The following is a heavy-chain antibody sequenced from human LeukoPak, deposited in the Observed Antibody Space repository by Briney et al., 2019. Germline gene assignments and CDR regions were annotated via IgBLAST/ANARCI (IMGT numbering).Heavy chain of an antibody. V-gene: IGHV4-34*01. Sequence: SETLSLTCAVYGGSFSGYYWSWIRQPPGKGLEWIGEINHSGSTNYDPSLKSRVTISVDTSKNQFSLKLGSVTAADTAVYYCARDDGSGTLDYWGQGTLVTVSS. D-gene: IGHD3-10*01. CDR1: GGSFSGYY. CDR3: ARDDGSGTLDY. J-gene: IGHJ4*02. CDR2: INHSGST.